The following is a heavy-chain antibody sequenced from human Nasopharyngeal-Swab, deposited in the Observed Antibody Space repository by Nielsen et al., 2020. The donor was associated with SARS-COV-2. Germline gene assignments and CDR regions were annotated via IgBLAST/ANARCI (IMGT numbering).Heavy chain of an antibody. CDR1: GGSISSSSYY. D-gene: IGHD2-2*01. J-gene: IGHJ4*02. CDR2: IFYSGST. V-gene: IGHV4-39*02. Sequence: SETLSLPCTVSGGSISSSSYYWGWNRQAPGKGLEWIGSIFYSGSTYYNPSLKSRLTISIDTSKNHFSLKLSSVTAADTDVYYCAREIVVVPAARRTYFDYWGQGTLVTVSS. CDR3: AREIVVVPAARRTYFDY.